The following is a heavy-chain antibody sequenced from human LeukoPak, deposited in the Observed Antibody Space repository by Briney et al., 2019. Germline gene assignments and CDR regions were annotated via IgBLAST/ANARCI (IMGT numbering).Heavy chain of an antibody. Sequence: SETLSLTCTVSGGSISSYYWSWIRQPPGKGLEWIGHIYYSGSTNYNPSLKSRVSMSVDTSKNQFSLKLSSVTAADTAAYYCARKEGIYFDYWGQGTLVTVSS. CDR2: IYYSGST. D-gene: IGHD3-10*01. V-gene: IGHV4-59*08. J-gene: IGHJ4*02. CDR3: ARKEGIYFDY. CDR1: GGSISSYY.